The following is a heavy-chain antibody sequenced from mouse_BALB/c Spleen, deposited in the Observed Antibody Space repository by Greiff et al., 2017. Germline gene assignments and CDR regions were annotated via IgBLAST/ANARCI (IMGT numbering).Heavy chain of an antibody. CDR3: ARAYGSSYSWFAY. D-gene: IGHD1-1*01. CDR1: GDSITSGY. CDR2: ISYSGST. V-gene: IGHV3-8*02. J-gene: IGHJ3*01. Sequence: EVQLQQSGPSLVKPSQTLSLTCSVTGDSITSGYWTWIRKFPGNKLEYMGYISYSGSTYYHPSLKSRISITRDTSKNQYYLQLNSVTTEDTATYYCARAYGSSYSWFAYWGQGTLVTVSA.